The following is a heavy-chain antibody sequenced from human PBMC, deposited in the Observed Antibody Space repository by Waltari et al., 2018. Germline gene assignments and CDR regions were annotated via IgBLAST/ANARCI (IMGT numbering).Heavy chain of an antibody. D-gene: IGHD3-3*01. CDR3: ARAFYDFWSGQDHLHYFDY. CDR1: GYAISIGYY. Sequence: QVQVQDSGPGLVKPSETLSLPCAVSGYAISIGYYWAWIRHPPGKGLEWIGSIYHSGSTYYNLSVKSRVTISVDTSKTHFSLKLSPVTAADTAVYYCARAFYDFWSGQDHLHYFDYWGQGTLVTVSS. J-gene: IGHJ4*02. V-gene: IGHV4-38-2*01. CDR2: IYHSGST.